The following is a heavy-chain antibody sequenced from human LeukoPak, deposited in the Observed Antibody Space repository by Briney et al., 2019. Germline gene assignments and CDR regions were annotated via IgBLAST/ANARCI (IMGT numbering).Heavy chain of an antibody. CDR1: GFTFSSNA. V-gene: IGHV3-30-3*01. CDR2: ISYDGSKT. Sequence: GGSLRLSCSASGFTFSSNAMHWVRQAPSRGLEWVAVISYDGSKTYYADSVKDRFTISRDNSKSTLYLQMNSLRAEDTALYYCAGYSSSWSSFDYWGQGTLVTVSS. D-gene: IGHD6-13*01. CDR3: AGYSSSWSSFDY. J-gene: IGHJ4*02.